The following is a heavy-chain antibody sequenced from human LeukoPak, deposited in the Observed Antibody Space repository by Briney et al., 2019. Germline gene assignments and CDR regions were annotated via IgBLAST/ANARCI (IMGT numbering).Heavy chain of an antibody. CDR2: ISSSSSYI. V-gene: IGHV3-21*01. CDR3: ARDSGYSYGHTFDY. Sequence: GGSLRLPCAASGFTFSSYSMNWVRQAPGKGLEWVSSISSSSSYIYYADSVKGRFTISRDNAKNSLYLQMNSLRAEDTAVYYCARDSGYSYGHTFDYWGQGTLVTVSS. CDR1: GFTFSSYS. J-gene: IGHJ4*02. D-gene: IGHD5-18*01.